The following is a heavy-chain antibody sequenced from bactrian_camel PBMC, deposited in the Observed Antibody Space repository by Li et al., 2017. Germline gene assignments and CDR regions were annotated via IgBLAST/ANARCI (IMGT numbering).Heavy chain of an antibody. J-gene: IGHJ4*01. D-gene: IGHD7*01. V-gene: IGHV3S59*01. CDR1: GIADRDYC. Sequence: DVQLVESGGGAVQAGGSLRLACATSGIADRDYCMGWFRQAPGLPREAIAAVGTSDGRTYYADSAKGRFIVSQDNGKNTLSLQMTALKPEDTAWYYCAFAVVAGGLWYDSYEYHYWGQGTQVTVS. CDR3: AFAVVAGGLWYDSYEYHY. CDR2: VGTSDGRT.